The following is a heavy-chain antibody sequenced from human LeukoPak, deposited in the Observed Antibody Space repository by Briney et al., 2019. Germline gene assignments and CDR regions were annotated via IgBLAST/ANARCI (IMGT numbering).Heavy chain of an antibody. V-gene: IGHV4-4*07. J-gene: IGHJ4*02. CDR1: GGSISTYY. CDR3: ARGLGSRWYYFDN. D-gene: IGHD6-13*01. Sequence: SETLSLTCTVSGGSISTYYWTWIRQPTGKGLEWIGRIHTSGSTNYNPSLKSRVTMSLDTSKNQFSLKVNSVTAADTAVYYCARGLGSRWYYFDNWGQGTLVTVS. CDR2: IHTSGST.